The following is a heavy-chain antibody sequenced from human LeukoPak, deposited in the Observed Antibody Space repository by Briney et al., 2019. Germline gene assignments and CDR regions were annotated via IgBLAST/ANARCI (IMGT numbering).Heavy chain of an antibody. CDR3: ARSSRSWSTFDN. CDR2: IYYSGST. Sequence: SETLSLTCTVSGGSISSSSYYWGWIRQPPGKGLEWIGSIYYSGSTYYNPSLKSRVTISVDTSKNQFSLKLSSVTAADTAVYYCARSSRSWSTFDNWGQGTLVTVSS. CDR1: GGSISSSSYY. D-gene: IGHD2-2*01. J-gene: IGHJ4*02. V-gene: IGHV4-39*07.